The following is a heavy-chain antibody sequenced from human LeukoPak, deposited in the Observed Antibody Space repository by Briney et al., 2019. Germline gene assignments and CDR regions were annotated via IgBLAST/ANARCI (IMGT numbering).Heavy chain of an antibody. Sequence: SVKVSCKASGGTFSSYAIGWVRQAPGQGLEWMGGIIPIFGTANYAQKFQGRVTITTDESTSTAYMELSSLRSEDTAVYYCARGYYYDSSASWFDPWGQGTLVTVSS. V-gene: IGHV1-69*05. CDR1: GGTFSSYA. J-gene: IGHJ5*02. CDR2: IIPIFGTA. CDR3: ARGYYYDSSASWFDP. D-gene: IGHD3-22*01.